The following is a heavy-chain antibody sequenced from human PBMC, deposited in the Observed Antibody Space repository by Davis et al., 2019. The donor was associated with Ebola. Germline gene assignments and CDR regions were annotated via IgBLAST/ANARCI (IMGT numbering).Heavy chain of an antibody. Sequence: AASVKVSCKASGGTFSSYAISWVRQAPGQGLEWMGGIIPILGTANYAQKFQGRVTITADESTSTAYMELSSLRSEDTAVYYCARVRVMSGIVVVVAANDYYYGMDVWGQGTTVTVSS. D-gene: IGHD2-15*01. J-gene: IGHJ6*02. CDR1: GGTFSSYA. CDR2: IIPILGTA. CDR3: ARVRVMSGIVVVVAANDYYYGMDV. V-gene: IGHV1-69*13.